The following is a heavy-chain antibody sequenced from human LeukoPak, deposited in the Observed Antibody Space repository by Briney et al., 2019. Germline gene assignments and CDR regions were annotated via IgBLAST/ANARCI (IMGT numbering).Heavy chain of an antibody. CDR2: STTSGYTT. Sequence: KTGGSLRLSCVASGFTFRNYHMSWVRQAPGKGLEWVSHSTTSGYTTYYADSVKGRFTISRDNAKNSLYLQMNSLRAEDTAVYYCAKDLSSGWYGEGSFDYWGQGTLVTVSS. V-gene: IGHV3-11*01. J-gene: IGHJ4*02. D-gene: IGHD6-19*01. CDR3: AKDLSSGWYGEGSFDY. CDR1: GFTFRNYH.